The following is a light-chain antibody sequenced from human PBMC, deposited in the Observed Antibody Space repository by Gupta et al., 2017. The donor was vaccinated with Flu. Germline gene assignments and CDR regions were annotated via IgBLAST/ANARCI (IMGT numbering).Light chain of an antibody. CDR3: CSYVGGSCWV. CDR1: SSDVGGYNV. J-gene: IGLJ3*02. V-gene: IGLV2-23*02. Sequence: SINISCTGASSDVGGYNVVSWYHQHPGKAHKLIIYEVSKRTAGVANRFSGSKSGNTASLTLSGLQEEDEADYYCCSYVGGSCWVFGGGTKLTVL. CDR2: EVS.